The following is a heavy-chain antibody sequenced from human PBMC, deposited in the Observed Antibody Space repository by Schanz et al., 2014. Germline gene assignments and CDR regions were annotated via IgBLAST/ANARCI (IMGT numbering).Heavy chain of an antibody. D-gene: IGHD3-10*01. Sequence: QVQLVQSGPEVKKPGASVKVSCKASGYTFTDYYMHWVRQAPGQGLEWMGIINPSDGGTNNAQKFHGRVTMTRDTSTSTVYMELSSLTSEDTAVYYCARGYYGSGSYCAFDVWGQGTLVTVSS. V-gene: IGHV1-46*01. J-gene: IGHJ3*01. CDR2: INPSDGGT. CDR1: GYTFTDYY. CDR3: ARGYYGSGSYCAFDV.